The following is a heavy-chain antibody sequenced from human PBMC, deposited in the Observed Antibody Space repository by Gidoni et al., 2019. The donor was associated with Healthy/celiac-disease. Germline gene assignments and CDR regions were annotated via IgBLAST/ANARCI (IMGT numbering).Heavy chain of an antibody. V-gene: IGHV3-7*01. CDR3: ARGRYDMLTGYYFDY. J-gene: IGHJ4*02. D-gene: IGHD3-9*01. CDR2: TKQDGSEK. CDR1: GFIFRTYW. Sequence: EVQLVESGGGLVQPGGSLRLSCAASGFIFRTYWMSWVRQAPGKGLEWVANTKQDGSEKYYVDFVKGRFTISRDNAKKSLFLQMNSLRAEDTAVYYCARGRYDMLTGYYFDYWGQGTLVTVSS.